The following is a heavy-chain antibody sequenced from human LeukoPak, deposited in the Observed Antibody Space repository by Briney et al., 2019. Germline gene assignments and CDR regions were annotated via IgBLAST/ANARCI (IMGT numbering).Heavy chain of an antibody. J-gene: IGHJ4*02. D-gene: IGHD6-13*01. CDR3: ARGIPGIAAAGTPGY. CDR1: GYTFTGYY. CDR2: INPNSGGT. Sequence: ASVKVSCKASGYTFTGYYIHWVRQAPGQGPTWMGWINPNSGGTNYAQKFQGRVTMTSDTSVSTAYLYLGRLRPDDTAVYYCARGIPGIAAAGTPGYWGQGTLVTVSS. V-gene: IGHV1-2*02.